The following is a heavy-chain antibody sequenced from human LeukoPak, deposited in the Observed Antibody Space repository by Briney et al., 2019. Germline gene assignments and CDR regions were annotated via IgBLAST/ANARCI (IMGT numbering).Heavy chain of an antibody. J-gene: IGHJ5*02. V-gene: IGHV3-30*06. CDR1: GFTFSSYG. D-gene: IGHD3-22*01. Sequence: GGSLRLSFAASGFTFSSYGMHWVRQAPGKGLEWGAVISYDGSNKYYADSVKGRFTISRDNSKNTLYLQMNSLRAEDTAVYYCARDGSSYYDSSGYPYNWFDPWGQGTLVTVSS. CDR3: ARDGSSYYDSSGYPYNWFDP. CDR2: ISYDGSNK.